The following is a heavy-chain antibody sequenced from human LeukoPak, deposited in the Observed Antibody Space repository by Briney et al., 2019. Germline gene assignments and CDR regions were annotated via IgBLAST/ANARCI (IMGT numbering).Heavy chain of an antibody. CDR1: GGSISSSSYY. D-gene: IGHD3-22*01. V-gene: IGHV4-39*07. J-gene: IGHJ3*02. CDR2: IYYSGST. CDR3: ARGDSNGYYPDHDAFDI. Sequence: PSETLSLTCTVSGGSISSSSYYWGWIRQPPGKGLEWIGSIYYSGSTYYNPSLKSRVTISVDTSKNQFSLKLSSVTAADTAVYYCARGDSNGYYPDHDAFDIWGQGTMVTVSS.